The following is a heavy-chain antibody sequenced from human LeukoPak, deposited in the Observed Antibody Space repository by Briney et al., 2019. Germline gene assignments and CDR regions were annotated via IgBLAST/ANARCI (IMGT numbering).Heavy chain of an antibody. CDR2: MYYRGST. CDR3: ARMTTIGSYYIDK. CDR1: GGSISSTSYY. Sequence: SETLSLTCTVSGGSISSTSYYWGWIRQPPGKGLEWIGSMYYRGSTYYNPSLKSRVTISIDTSKNQFSLKLSSVTAADTSVYYCARMTTIGSYYIDKWGQGTLVTVSS. V-gene: IGHV4-39*01. J-gene: IGHJ4*02. D-gene: IGHD5-24*01.